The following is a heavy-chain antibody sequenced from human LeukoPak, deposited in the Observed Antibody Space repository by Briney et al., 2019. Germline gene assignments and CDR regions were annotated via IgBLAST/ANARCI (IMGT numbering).Heavy chain of an antibody. Sequence: PGGSLRLSCAASGFTFSSCWMSWVRQAPGKGLEWVANIKQDGSEKYYVDSVKGRFTISRDNAKNSLYLQMNSLRAEDTAVYYCASLLYDILTAQSAFDIWGQGTMVTVSS. CDR3: ASLLYDILTAQSAFDI. CDR1: GFTFSSCW. J-gene: IGHJ3*02. D-gene: IGHD3-9*01. CDR2: IKQDGSEK. V-gene: IGHV3-7*01.